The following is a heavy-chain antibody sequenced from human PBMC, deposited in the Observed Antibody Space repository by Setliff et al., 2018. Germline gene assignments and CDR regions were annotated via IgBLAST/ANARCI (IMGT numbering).Heavy chain of an antibody. Sequence: ASVKVSCKASGYSFSDFYMHWVRQVPGEGLEAMGRVDPRDDFTIYAEKFKGRVTITADTSTDTAYMELSSLRSEDTAVYYCARTCSGSGCYAGLESWGQGTPVTVSS. CDR1: GYSFSDFY. J-gene: IGHJ4*02. V-gene: IGHV1-69-2*01. CDR3: ARTCSGSGCYAGLES. CDR2: VDPRDDFT. D-gene: IGHD2-15*01.